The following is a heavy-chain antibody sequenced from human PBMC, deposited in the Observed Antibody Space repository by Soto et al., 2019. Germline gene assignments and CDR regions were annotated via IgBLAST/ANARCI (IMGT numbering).Heavy chain of an antibody. CDR2: ISPNSGGT. Sequence: ASVKVSCKASGYTFTGYYMHWVRQAPGQGLEWMGWISPNSGGTNYAQKFQGWVTMTRDTSISTAYMELSRLRSDDTAVYYCARDSCTNGVCAFDYWGQGTLVTVSS. CDR1: GYTFTGYY. V-gene: IGHV1-2*04. J-gene: IGHJ4*02. CDR3: ARDSCTNGVCAFDY. D-gene: IGHD2-8*01.